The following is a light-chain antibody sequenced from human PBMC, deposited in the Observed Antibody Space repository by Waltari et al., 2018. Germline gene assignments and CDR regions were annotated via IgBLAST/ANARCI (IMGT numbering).Light chain of an antibody. CDR2: GAS. CDR1: QSVSSS. Sequence: EIVMTQSPATLSLSPGERATLPCRASQSVSSSLAWYQQKPGQAPRLLIYGASSRATGIPDRFSGSGSGTDFTLTISSLEPEDVGVYYCLQRSNWPLTFGGGTKVEIK. J-gene: IGKJ4*01. CDR3: LQRSNWPLT. V-gene: IGKV3D-15*01.